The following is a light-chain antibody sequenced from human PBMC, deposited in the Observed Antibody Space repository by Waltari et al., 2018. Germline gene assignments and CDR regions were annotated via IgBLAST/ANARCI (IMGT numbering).Light chain of an antibody. Sequence: QSALTQPASVSGSPGQSITIPCTGTRSAVGVYNFVSWSHQHPGKAPKLMIYDVTNRPSGVSKRFSGSKSGNTASLTISGLQAEDEADYYCSSYASSSAHYVFGSGTKVTVL. J-gene: IGLJ1*01. CDR2: DVT. CDR3: SSYASSSAHYV. V-gene: IGLV2-14*03. CDR1: RSAVGVYNF.